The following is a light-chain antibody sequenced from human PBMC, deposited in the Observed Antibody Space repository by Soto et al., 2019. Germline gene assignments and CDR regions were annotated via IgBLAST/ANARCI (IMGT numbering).Light chain of an antibody. CDR2: YDS. J-gene: IGLJ1*01. CDR1: NIGSKS. Sequence: SYELTQQPSVSVAPGKTARITCGGNNIGSKSVHWYQQKPGQAPVLVIYYDSDRPSGIPERFSGSNSGNTATLTISRVEAGDEADYYCQVWDSSSDHRGVFGIGTKLTVL. CDR3: QVWDSSSDHRGV. V-gene: IGLV3-21*04.